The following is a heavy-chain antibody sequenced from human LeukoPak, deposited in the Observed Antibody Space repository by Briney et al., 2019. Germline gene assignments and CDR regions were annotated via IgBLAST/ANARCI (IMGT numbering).Heavy chain of an antibody. CDR1: RFTFSSDW. CDR2: ISGDGRDI. V-gene: IGHV3-74*01. CDR3: TREVNAFDI. J-gene: IGHJ3*02. Sequence: PGGSLRLSCAASRFTFSSDWMHWVRQAPGKGLVWVTGISGDGRDIWYADSVKGRFTISRDNAKNTLYLQMNSVRVEDMAVYFCTREVNAFDIWGQGTTVTVSS.